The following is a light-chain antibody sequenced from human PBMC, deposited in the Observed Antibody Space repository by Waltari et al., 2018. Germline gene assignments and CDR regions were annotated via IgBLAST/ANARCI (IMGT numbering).Light chain of an antibody. Sequence: DIQMTQSPSSVSASVGDRVTFTCRPSEVVSTWLAWYQQKPGKVPQLLIFAASVLRTGVPSRFTGSGSGTDFTLTISSLEPEDFATYYCQQSNTFPLTFGGGTKVEIK. J-gene: IGKJ4*01. CDR2: AAS. V-gene: IGKV1-12*01. CDR1: EVVSTW. CDR3: QQSNTFPLT.